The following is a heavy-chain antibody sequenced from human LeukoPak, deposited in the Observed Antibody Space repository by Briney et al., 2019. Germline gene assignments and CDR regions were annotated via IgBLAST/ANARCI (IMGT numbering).Heavy chain of an antibody. CDR2: FDPEDGET. V-gene: IGHV1-24*01. CDR3: ARTALHYYDSSGYYYGDY. Sequence: ASVKVSCKVSGYTLTELSMHWVRQAPGKGLEWMGGFDPEDGETIYAQKFQGRVTITADKSTSTAYMELSSLRSEDTAVYYCARTALHYYDSSGYYYGDYWGQGTLVTVSS. D-gene: IGHD3-22*01. CDR1: GYTLTELS. J-gene: IGHJ4*02.